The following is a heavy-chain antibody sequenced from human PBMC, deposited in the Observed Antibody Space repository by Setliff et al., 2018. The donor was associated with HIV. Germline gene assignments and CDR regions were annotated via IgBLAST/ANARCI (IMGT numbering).Heavy chain of an antibody. CDR2: IYYSGSP. CDR1: GDSITRGGYY. V-gene: IGHV4-39*01. J-gene: IGHJ4*02. CDR3: ARLRQLVLLRVDY. Sequence: SETLSLTCAVSGDSITRGGYYWGWIRQPPGKGLEWIGSIYYSGSPYYNPSLKSRVTISVDTSKNQFSLKLSSVTAADTAVYYCARLRQLVLLRVDYWGQGTLVTVSS. D-gene: IGHD6-6*01.